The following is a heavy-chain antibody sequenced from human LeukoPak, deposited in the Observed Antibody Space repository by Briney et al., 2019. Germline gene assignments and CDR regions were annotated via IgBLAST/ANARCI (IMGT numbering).Heavy chain of an antibody. J-gene: IGHJ4*02. V-gene: IGHV1-69*13. CDR3: ARVRGDTAMVFDY. Sequence: SVKVSCKASGGTFSSYAISWVRQAPGQGLEWMGGIIPIFGTANYAQKFQGRVTITADESTSTAYMELSSLRSEDTAVYYCARVRGDTAMVFDYWGQGTLVTVSS. D-gene: IGHD5-18*01. CDR2: IIPIFGTA. CDR1: GGTFSSYA.